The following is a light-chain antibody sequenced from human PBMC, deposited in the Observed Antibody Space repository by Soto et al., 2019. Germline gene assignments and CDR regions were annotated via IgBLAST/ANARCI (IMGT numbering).Light chain of an antibody. V-gene: IGKV3-15*01. J-gene: IGKJ1*01. CDR2: GAS. Sequence: IVMTQSPATLSVSPGERATLSCRASQSVSSNFAWYQQKAGQAPRLLIYGASTRATGIPARFSGSGSGADFTLTISRLEPEDFAVYYCQHYGSLSWTFGQGTKVDIK. CDR3: QHYGSLSWT. CDR1: QSVSSN.